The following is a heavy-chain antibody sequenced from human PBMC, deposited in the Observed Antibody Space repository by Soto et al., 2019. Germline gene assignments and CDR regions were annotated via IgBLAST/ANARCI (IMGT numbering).Heavy chain of an antibody. V-gene: IGHV3-9*01. CDR2: ISWSTSSI. CDR3: GKASSSNSWSPINY. Sequence: GGSLRLSCVASGFTFDDYAMHWVRQIPGKGLQWVSGISWSTSSIGYGASLRGRFLISRDNANNSLYLQMNDLRPEDTALYYCGKASSSNSWSPINYWGQGTMVTVSS. CDR1: GFTFDDYA. J-gene: IGHJ4*02. D-gene: IGHD3-3*01.